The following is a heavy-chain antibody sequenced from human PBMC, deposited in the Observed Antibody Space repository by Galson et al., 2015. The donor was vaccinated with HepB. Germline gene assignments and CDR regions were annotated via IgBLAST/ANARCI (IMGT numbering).Heavy chain of an antibody. Sequence: SVKVSCKASGYTFISYNMHWVRQAPGKRLEWMGWINAGDDSTYYSQSLQGRVTITRDTSASTAYMELSSLRSEDTAVYYCARGGFDYWGQGTLVTVSS. J-gene: IGHJ4*02. CDR3: ARGGFDY. CDR1: GYTFISYN. V-gene: IGHV1-3*01. CDR2: INAGDDST.